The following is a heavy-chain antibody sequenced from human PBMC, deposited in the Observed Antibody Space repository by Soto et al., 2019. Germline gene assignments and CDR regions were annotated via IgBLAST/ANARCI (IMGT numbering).Heavy chain of an antibody. D-gene: IGHD6-19*01. CDR1: GGSISSSSYY. J-gene: IGHJ4*02. CDR2: IYYSGST. V-gene: IGHV4-39*01. CDR3: ARPKLGYSSGWPATPLYYFDY. Sequence: PSETLSLTCTVSGGSISSSSYYWGWIRQPPGKGLEWIGSIYYSGSTYYNPSLKSRVTISVDTSKNQFSLKLSSVTAADTAVYYCARPKLGYSSGWPATPLYYFDYWGQGTLVTVSS.